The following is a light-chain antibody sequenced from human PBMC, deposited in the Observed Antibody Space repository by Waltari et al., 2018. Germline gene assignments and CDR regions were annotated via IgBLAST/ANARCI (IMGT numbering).Light chain of an antibody. CDR2: SNN. V-gene: IGLV1-44*01. CDR3: STWDDRLTGVV. Sequence: QSVLAQPPSASGTPGQRITIPCSGHNSNIGSNTVHWYQQFPGTAPRLLIYSNNQRPSGVPDRFSASKSGSSAALAIYGLHSEDEADYYCSTWDDRLTGVVFGGGTKVTVL. J-gene: IGLJ2*01. CDR1: NSNIGSNT.